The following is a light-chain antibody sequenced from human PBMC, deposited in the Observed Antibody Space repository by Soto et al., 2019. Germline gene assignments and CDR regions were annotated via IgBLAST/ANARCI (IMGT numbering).Light chain of an antibody. J-gene: IGLJ1*01. CDR2: DVS. V-gene: IGLV2-11*01. CDR1: SSDVGGYNY. Sequence: QSALTQPRSVSGSPGQSVTISCTGTSSDVGGYNYVSWYQQHPGKAPKLMIYDVSKRPSGVPDRFSGSKSGNTASLTISGLQAEDEADYYCCSYAGSYTFSLFGTGTKVTVL. CDR3: CSYAGSYTFSL.